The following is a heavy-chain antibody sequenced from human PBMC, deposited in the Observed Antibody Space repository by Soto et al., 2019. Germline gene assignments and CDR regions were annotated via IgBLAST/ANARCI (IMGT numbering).Heavy chain of an antibody. Sequence: EVQLVESGGGLVQPGGSLRLSCAASGFTVSSNYMTWVRQAPGKGLEWVSNIYSGGTTFYADSVKGRFTISRDNSQNTLFLQMNSLRDDDTAVYYCASGASRNYMWGQGTLVTVSS. CDR3: ASGASRNYM. CDR1: GFTVSSNY. J-gene: IGHJ4*02. V-gene: IGHV3-66*01. CDR2: IYSGGTT. D-gene: IGHD3-10*01.